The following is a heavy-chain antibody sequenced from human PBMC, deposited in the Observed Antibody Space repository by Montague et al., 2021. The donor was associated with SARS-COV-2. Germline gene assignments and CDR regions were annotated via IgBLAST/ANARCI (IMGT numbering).Heavy chain of an antibody. D-gene: IGHD3-3*01. CDR1: GGSITNVSYY. Sequence: SETLSLTCTVSGGSITNVSYYWGWIRQPPGKGLKWIGRIFPSGSTNYNPSLMSRVTISVDTSRNEFSLKVNSVTAADTAVYYCGRQRYDVWSGGFPDRFDSWGQGTLVTVSS. CDR2: IFPSGST. J-gene: IGHJ4*02. CDR3: GRQRYDVWSGGFPDRFDS. V-gene: IGHV4-61*02.